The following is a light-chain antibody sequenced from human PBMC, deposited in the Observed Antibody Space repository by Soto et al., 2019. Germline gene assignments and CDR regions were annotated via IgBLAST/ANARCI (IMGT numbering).Light chain of an antibody. J-gene: IGKJ1*01. CDR3: QQYLITPWT. CDR2: GAS. CDR1: QTVSTN. V-gene: IGKV3D-15*01. Sequence: EIVMTQSPATLSVSPGERATLSCRASQTVSTNLAWYQQKPGQAPRLLIYGASSRATGIPDRFSGSGSGTDFTLTIGRLEPEDFAVYYCQQYLITPWTFGQGTKVDIK.